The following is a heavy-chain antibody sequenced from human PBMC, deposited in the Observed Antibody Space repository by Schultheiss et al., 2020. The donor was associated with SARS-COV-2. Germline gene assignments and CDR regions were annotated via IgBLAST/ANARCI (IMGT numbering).Heavy chain of an antibody. Sequence: GGSLRLSCAASGFTVSSNYMSWVRQAPGKGLEWVAVISYDGSNKYYADSVKGRFTISRDNSKNTLYLQMNSLRAEDTAVYYCAKGPTTGLVHYWGQGTLVTVSS. J-gene: IGHJ4*02. V-gene: IGHV3-30*18. CDR2: ISYDGSNK. CDR3: AKGPTTGLVHY. D-gene: IGHD4-17*01. CDR1: GFTVSSNY.